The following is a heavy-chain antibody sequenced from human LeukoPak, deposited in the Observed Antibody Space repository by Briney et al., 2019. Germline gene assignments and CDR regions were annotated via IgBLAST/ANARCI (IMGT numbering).Heavy chain of an antibody. D-gene: IGHD2-15*01. CDR1: GFTFSSYS. CDR3: ARDQVVVAATKYYYYYYYMDV. J-gene: IGHJ6*03. CDR2: ISSSSSYI. Sequence: GGSLRLSCAASGFTFSSYSMNWVRQAPGKGLEWVSSISSSSSYIYYADSVKGRFTISRDNAKNSLYLQMSSLRAEGTAVYYCARDQVVVAATKYYYYYYYMDVWGKGTTVTVSS. V-gene: IGHV3-21*01.